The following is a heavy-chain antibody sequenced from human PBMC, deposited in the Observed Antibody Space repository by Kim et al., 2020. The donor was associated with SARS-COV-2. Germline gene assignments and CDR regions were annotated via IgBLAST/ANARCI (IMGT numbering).Heavy chain of an antibody. CDR2: INHSGST. V-gene: IGHV4-34*01. Sequence: SETLSLTCAVYGGSFSGYYWSWIRQPPGKGLEWIGEINHSGSTNYNPSLKSRVTISVDTSKNQFSLKLSSVTAADTAVYYFARLMVMKDTAMVRERYCYFDYWGQGTLVTVSS. CDR3: ARLMVMKDTAMVRERYCYFDY. CDR1: GGSFSGYY. J-gene: IGHJ4*02. D-gene: IGHD5-18*01.